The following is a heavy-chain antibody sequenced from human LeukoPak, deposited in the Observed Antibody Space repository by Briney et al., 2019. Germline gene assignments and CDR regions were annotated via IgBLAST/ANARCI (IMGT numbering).Heavy chain of an antibody. CDR3: AIAQNNHGYVYFGMDV. D-gene: IGHD5-12*01. J-gene: IGHJ6*04. V-gene: IGHV1-69*06. CDR2: IIPMYGTS. CDR1: GDTFYSHA. Sequence: GASVKVSCKASGDTFYSHALSWVRQAPGQGRERRGAIIPMYGTSNYAQKFQGRVAIIADKSTSTAYMELNSLTSEDTAVYYCAIAQNNHGYVYFGMDVWGKGTTVTVSS.